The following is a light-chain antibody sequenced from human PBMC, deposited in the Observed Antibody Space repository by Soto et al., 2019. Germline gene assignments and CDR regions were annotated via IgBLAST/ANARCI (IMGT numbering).Light chain of an antibody. J-gene: IGKJ2*01. CDR1: QSISSY. CDR3: QQSYRPPYP. V-gene: IGKV1-39*01. CDR2: AAS. Sequence: DIQMTQSPSSLSASVGERVTITCRANQSISSYLNWYQLKPGKAPKLLIYAASTLQRGVPSRFSGSGSGTDFTITIRSLQLDDCATYSCQQSYRPPYPFGQGTPVDIK.